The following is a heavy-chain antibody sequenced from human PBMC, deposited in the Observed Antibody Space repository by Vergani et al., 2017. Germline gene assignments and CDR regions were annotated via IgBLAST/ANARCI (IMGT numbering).Heavy chain of an antibody. CDR1: GFTLSSYG. D-gene: IGHD2-21*02. CDR3: AKDHFAYYGYDCYSGAFDI. V-gene: IGHV3-30*18. CDR2: ISYDGSNK. Sequence: QVQLVESGGGVVQPGRSLRLSCAASGFTLSSYGMHWVRQAPGKGLEWVAVISYDGSNKYYADSVKGRFTISRDNSKNTLYLQMNSLRAEDTAVYYCAKDHFAYYGYDCYSGAFDIWGQGTMVTVSS. J-gene: IGHJ3*02.